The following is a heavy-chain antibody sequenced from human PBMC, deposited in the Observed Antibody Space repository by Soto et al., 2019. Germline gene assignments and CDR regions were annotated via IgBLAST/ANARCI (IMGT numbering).Heavy chain of an antibody. CDR2: IRDSGDST. D-gene: IGHD6-13*01. CDR3: AKDKWGQQLEPPDY. Sequence: GGSLRLSCAASGFTFSSYAMSWVRQAPGKGLEWVSAIRDSGDSTYYADFVRGRFTISRDNSKNTLYMQMNSLRAEDKAVYYCAKDKWGQQLEPPDYWGKGTLGTVSS. J-gene: IGHJ4*02. CDR1: GFTFSSYA. V-gene: IGHV3-23*01.